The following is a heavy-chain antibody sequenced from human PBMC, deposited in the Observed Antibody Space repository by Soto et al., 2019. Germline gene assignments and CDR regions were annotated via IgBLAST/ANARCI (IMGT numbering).Heavy chain of an antibody. Sequence: GASVKVSCKAAGVTFSSYAISWVRQAPGQGLEWMGGIIPIFGTANYAQKFQGRVTITADESTSTAYMELSSLRSEDTAVYYCARDLSSIAARPPRYYYYGMDVWGQGTTVTVSS. J-gene: IGHJ6*02. CDR3: ARDLSSIAARPPRYYYYGMDV. V-gene: IGHV1-69*13. CDR2: IIPIFGTA. CDR1: GVTFSSYA. D-gene: IGHD6-6*01.